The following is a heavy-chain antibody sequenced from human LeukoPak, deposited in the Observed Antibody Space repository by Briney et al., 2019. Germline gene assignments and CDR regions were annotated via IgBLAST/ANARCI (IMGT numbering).Heavy chain of an antibody. Sequence: SETLSLTCTVSGGSISSSSYYWGWVRQPPGKGLEWIGNIYYSGTTYYNPSLKSRVTISVDTSKYQFSLKLSSVTAADTAVYYCASGTTVINFAYWGQGTLVTVSS. J-gene: IGHJ4*02. CDR3: ASGTTVINFAY. V-gene: IGHV4-39*01. CDR1: GGSISSSSYY. CDR2: IYYSGTT. D-gene: IGHD4-17*01.